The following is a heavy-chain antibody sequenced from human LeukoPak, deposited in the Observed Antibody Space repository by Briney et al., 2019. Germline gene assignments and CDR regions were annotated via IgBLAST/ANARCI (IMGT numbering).Heavy chain of an antibody. Sequence: ASVKVSCKASGYTFSSYDINWVRQAAGQGLGWMGWMNPKTGNTGFSQKFQGRVTITRDTSISTAYMELSRLTSEDTGVYYCTRGLPRDGLVVIAAANEYWGQGSLVTVSS. D-gene: IGHD2-2*01. CDR2: MNPKTGNT. J-gene: IGHJ4*02. CDR3: TRGLPRDGLVVIAAANEY. V-gene: IGHV1-8*03. CDR1: GYTFSSYD.